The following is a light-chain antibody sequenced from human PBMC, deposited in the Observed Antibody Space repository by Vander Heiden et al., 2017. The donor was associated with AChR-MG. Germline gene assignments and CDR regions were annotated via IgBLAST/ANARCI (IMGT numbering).Light chain of an antibody. CDR1: SLRRYY. CDR2: GKN. J-gene: IGLJ2*01. CDR3: NSRDSSGNHLGV. Sequence: SSELTQDPAVSVALGQTVRLTCHGDSLRRYYASWYLQKPGQDAVLVMYGKNNRPSGIPDRFSGSSSGNTASLTITGAQAEDEADYYCNSRDSSGNHLGVFGGGTKLTVL. V-gene: IGLV3-19*01.